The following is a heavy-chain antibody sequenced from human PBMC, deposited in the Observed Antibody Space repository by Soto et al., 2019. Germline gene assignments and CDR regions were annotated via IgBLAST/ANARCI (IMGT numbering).Heavy chain of an antibody. CDR1: GFTFSSYA. Sequence: EVQLLESGGGLVQPGGSLRLSCAASGFTFSSYAMSWVRQAPGKGLEWVSAISGSGGSTYYADSVKGRFTISRDNSKNTLYRQMNSQSAEDTAVYDCASRIVVVAAIFTVPWGQGALVTVSS. CDR3: ASRIVVVAAIFTVP. CDR2: ISGSGGST. J-gene: IGHJ5*02. D-gene: IGHD2-2*01. V-gene: IGHV3-23*01.